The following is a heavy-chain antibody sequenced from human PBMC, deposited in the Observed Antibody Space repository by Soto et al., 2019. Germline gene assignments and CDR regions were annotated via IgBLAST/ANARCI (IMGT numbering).Heavy chain of an antibody. D-gene: IGHD6-13*01. Sequence: QITLKESGPTLVKPTQTLTLTCTFSGFSLSTSGVGVGWIRQPPGKALEWLALIYWDDDKRYSPSLKSRLTXTXAHPKTQVVLTTTNMDPVDTATYYCAHSLTAAGFDYWGQGTLVTVSS. CDR2: IYWDDDK. CDR1: GFSLSTSGVG. CDR3: AHSLTAAGFDY. V-gene: IGHV2-5*02. J-gene: IGHJ4*02.